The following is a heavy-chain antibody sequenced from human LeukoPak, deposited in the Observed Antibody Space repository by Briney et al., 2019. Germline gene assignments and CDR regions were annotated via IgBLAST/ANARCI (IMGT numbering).Heavy chain of an antibody. J-gene: IGHJ5*02. D-gene: IGHD2-2*01. CDR3: ANGGYCSSTSCYPKWFDP. CDR1: GGSISSGDYY. Sequence: PSQTLSLTCTVSGGSISSGDYYWSWIRQPPGKGLEWIGYIYYSGSTHYNPSLKSRVTISVDTSKNQFSLKLRSVTAADTAVYYCANGGYCSSTSCYPKWFDPWGQGTLVTVSS. CDR2: IYYSGST. V-gene: IGHV4-30-4*08.